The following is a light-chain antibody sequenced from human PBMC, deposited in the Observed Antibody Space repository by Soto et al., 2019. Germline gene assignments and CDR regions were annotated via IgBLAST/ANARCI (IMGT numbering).Light chain of an antibody. V-gene: IGKV3D-7*01. CDR1: QTVSRYY. CDR2: GAS. CDR3: QQALT. Sequence: VLTQSPATLSLSPGGRAILSCRASQTVSRYYLSWYQKKPGQPPRLLIYGASTRATGVPDRFSGSGSGADFTLPIRSLQPEDFAVYYCQQALTFGGGTTVE. J-gene: IGKJ4*01.